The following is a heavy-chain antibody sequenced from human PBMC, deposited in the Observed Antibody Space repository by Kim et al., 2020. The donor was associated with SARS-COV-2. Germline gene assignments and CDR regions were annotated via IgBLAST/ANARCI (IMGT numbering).Heavy chain of an antibody. V-gene: IGHV3-74*01. D-gene: IGHD3-3*01. CDR3: ASRYYDFWSGYYRGAFDI. J-gene: IGHJ3*02. Sequence: KGRFTSSRDNAKNTLYLQMNSLRAEDTAVYYGASRYYDFWSGYYRGAFDIWGQGTMVTVSS.